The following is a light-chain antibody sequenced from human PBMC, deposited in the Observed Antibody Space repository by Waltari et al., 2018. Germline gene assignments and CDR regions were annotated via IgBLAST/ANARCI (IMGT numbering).Light chain of an antibody. CDR2: AAS. V-gene: IGKV1-9*01. CDR3: QQLNSYPPL. CDR1: QGISSY. Sequence: IQLTQSPSSLSASVGDRVTITRRASQGISSYLAWYQQKPGKAPKLLIYAASTLQSGVPSRFSGSGSGTDFTLTISSLQPEDFATYYCQQLNSYPPLFGGGTKVEIK. J-gene: IGKJ4*01.